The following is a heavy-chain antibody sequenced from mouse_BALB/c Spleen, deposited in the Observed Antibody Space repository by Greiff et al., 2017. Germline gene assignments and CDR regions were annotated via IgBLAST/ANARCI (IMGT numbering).Heavy chain of an antibody. Sequence: QVQLQQSGAELARPGASVKLSCKASGYTFTSYWMQWVKQRPGQGLEWIGAIYPGDGDTRYTQKFKGKATLTADKSSSTAYMQLSSLASEDSAVYYCARSGNIRYNAMDYWGQGTSVTVSS. V-gene: IGHV1-87*01. D-gene: IGHD1-3*01. CDR2: IYPGDGDT. CDR3: ARSGNIRYNAMDY. CDR1: GYTFTSYW. J-gene: IGHJ4*01.